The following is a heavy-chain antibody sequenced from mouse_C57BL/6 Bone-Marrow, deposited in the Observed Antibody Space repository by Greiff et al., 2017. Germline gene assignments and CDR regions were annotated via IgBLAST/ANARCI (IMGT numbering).Heavy chain of an antibody. CDR1: GYSFTDYN. Sequence: VQLQQSGPELVKPGASVKISCKASGYSFTDYNMNWVKQSNGRSLEWIGVINPNNGTTSYNKKFKGKATLTVDKASSTAYMQLNSLTSEDSAVYYCARDYYSAFDYWGQGTTLTVSS. J-gene: IGHJ2*01. V-gene: IGHV1-39*01. CDR2: INPNNGTT. D-gene: IGHD2-12*01. CDR3: ARDYYSAFDY.